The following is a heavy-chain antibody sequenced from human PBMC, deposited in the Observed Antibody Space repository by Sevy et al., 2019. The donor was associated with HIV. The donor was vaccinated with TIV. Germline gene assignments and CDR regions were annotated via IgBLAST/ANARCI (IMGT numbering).Heavy chain of an antibody. J-gene: IGHJ4*02. Sequence: GGSLRLSCAASGFTFDDYGMSWVRQAPGKGLEWVSAIIGNGVLTSYVESVRGRFTISRDNAKNSLYLQMNSLRADDTALYFCAREKSCGGDCYYFDYWGQGALLTVSS. D-gene: IGHD2-21*02. V-gene: IGHV3-20*04. CDR3: AREKSCGGDCYYFDY. CDR1: GFTFDDYG. CDR2: IIGNGVLT.